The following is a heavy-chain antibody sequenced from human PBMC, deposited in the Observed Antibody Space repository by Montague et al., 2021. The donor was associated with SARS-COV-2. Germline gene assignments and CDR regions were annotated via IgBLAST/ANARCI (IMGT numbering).Heavy chain of an antibody. CDR1: GFTFSSYW. CDR2: IKPDGGEK. CDR3: ARDSRIVGATGGMDV. Sequence: SLRLSCAASGFTFSSYWMSWVRQTPGKGLEWVANIKPDGGEKHYVDSVKGRFTISRDNAKNSLNLQMDSLSAEDTALYYCARDSRIVGATGGMDVWGQGTTGIVSS. D-gene: IGHD1-26*01. V-gene: IGHV3-7*03. J-gene: IGHJ6*02.